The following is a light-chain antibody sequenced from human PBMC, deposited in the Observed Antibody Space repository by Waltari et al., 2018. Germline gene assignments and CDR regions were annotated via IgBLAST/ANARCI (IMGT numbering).Light chain of an antibody. V-gene: IGLV2-11*01. CDR2: DVT. CDR3: CSYAGTWV. J-gene: IGLJ3*02. CDR1: GSDVGDYNS. Sequence: QSALTQPRSVSGSPGQSVTISCTGTGSDVGDYNSVSWYQQHPGKAPKLVIYDVTKLPSGVPDRFSGSKSGNSASLTVSGLQAEDEADYYCCSYAGTWVFGGGTKLTVL.